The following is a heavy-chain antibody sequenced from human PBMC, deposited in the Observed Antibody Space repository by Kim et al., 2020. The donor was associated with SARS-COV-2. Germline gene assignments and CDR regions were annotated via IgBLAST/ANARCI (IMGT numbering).Heavy chain of an antibody. CDR1: GGSISSSSYY. Sequence: SETLSLTCTVSGGSISSSSYYWGWIRQPPGKGLEWIGSIYYSGSTYYNPSLKSRVTISVDTSKNQFSLKLSSVTAADTAVYYCARHHPDPGDGYNALDYAFDYWGQGTLVTVSS. CDR3: ARHHPDPGDGYNALDYAFDY. CDR2: IYYSGST. J-gene: IGHJ4*02. D-gene: IGHD4-17*01. V-gene: IGHV4-39*01.